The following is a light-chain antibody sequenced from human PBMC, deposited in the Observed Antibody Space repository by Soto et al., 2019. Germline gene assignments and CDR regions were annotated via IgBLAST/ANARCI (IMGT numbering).Light chain of an antibody. J-gene: IGKJ1*01. CDR3: QQYQTYPWT. Sequence: DIQMNQSPSTLSASVGDTVTITCRASQTISGWLAWYQKRPGKAPNLLIFDASSLESGVPSRFSGGGSGTEFTLTISSLQPDDFATYYCQQYQTYPWTFGQGTKVDIK. CDR2: DAS. CDR1: QTISGW. V-gene: IGKV1-5*01.